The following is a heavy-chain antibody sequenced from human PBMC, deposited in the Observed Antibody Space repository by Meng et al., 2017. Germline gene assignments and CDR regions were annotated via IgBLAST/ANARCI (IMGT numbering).Heavy chain of an antibody. D-gene: IGHD6-19*01. Sequence: QWLRKASGPGLVKPSGTLSLPCVVSGGSISSVDWWSWVRQPPGKGLEWIGEIYHGGNTNYNPSLKSRVTISIDKSKNQFSLKLSSVTAADTAVYYCASWIYSCGWQWGQGTLVTVSS. CDR2: IYHGGNT. CDR1: GGSISSVDW. J-gene: IGHJ4*02. V-gene: IGHV4/OR15-8*02. CDR3: ASWIYSCGWQ.